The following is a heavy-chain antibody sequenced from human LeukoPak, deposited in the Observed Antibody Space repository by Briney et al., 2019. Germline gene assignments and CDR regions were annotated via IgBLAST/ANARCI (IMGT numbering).Heavy chain of an antibody. CDR3: AKSQFPWFGELTPMYYFDY. J-gene: IGHJ4*02. CDR2: MNPNSGNT. D-gene: IGHD3-10*01. CDR1: GYTFTSYD. Sequence: GASVKVSCKASGYTFTSYDINWVRQATGQGLKWMGWMNPNSGNTGYGQKFQGRVTMTRNTSISTAYMELSSLRSEDTAVYYCAKSQFPWFGELTPMYYFDYWGQGTLVTVSS. V-gene: IGHV1-8*01.